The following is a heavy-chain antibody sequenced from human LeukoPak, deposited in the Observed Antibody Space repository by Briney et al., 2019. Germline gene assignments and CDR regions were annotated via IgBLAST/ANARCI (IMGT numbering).Heavy chain of an antibody. CDR2: ISSSSSYI. J-gene: IGHJ3*02. D-gene: IGHD3-16*01. CDR1: EFTFSSYS. Sequence: GGSLRLSCAASEFTFSSYSMTWVRQAPGKGLEWVSSISSSSSYIYYADSVKGRFTISRDNAKNSLYLQMNSLRAEDTAVYYCAGYRGENDAFDIWGQGTMVTVSS. V-gene: IGHV3-21*01. CDR3: AGYRGENDAFDI.